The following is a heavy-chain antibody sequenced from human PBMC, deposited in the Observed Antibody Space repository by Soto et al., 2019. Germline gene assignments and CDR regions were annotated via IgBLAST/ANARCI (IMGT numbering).Heavy chain of an antibody. Sequence: QVQLVQSGAELKKPGASVKVSCKASGYTFSSYGISWVRQAPGQGLEGMGWISAHNGNTNYAQKLQDRVTMTADKSTSTAYMELRRLRSDDTAVYYCAGVYCRGGSCYGNDAFDMWGQGTMVTVSS. J-gene: IGHJ3*02. V-gene: IGHV1-18*01. CDR3: AGVYCRGGSCYGNDAFDM. CDR2: ISAHNGNT. D-gene: IGHD2-15*01. CDR1: GYTFSSYG.